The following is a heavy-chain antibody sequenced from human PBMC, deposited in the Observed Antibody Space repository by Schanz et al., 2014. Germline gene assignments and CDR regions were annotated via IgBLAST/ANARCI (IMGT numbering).Heavy chain of an antibody. J-gene: IGHJ4*02. CDR3: ARDRGAGWLQNLGDFDY. D-gene: IGHD5-12*01. CDR1: GFSFSTYA. CDR2: ILYDGSKT. V-gene: IGHV3-30*04. Sequence: QVQLVESGGGVVQPGRSLRLSCAASGFSFSTYAMHWVRQAPGKGLEWVAVILYDGSKTYYADSVKGRFTISRDNSKNTLSLQMNSLRAEDTAVYYCARDRGAGWLQNLGDFDYWGQGTLVTVSS.